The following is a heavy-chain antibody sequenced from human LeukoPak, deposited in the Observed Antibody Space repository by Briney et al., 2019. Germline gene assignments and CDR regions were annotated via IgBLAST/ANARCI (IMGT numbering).Heavy chain of an antibody. Sequence: GGSLRLSCAASGFTFSSYAMCWVRQAPGEGLEWVSRIFGSGDSTYYAHSVKGRFSISRDNSKRTRYLQITGLGAEDTAEISGAKVGGYGYALFVADWSQGSLLTASS. CDR3: AKVGGYGYALFVAD. D-gene: IGHD5-18*01. CDR1: GFTFSSYA. CDR2: IFGSGDST. J-gene: IGHJ4*02. V-gene: IGHV3-23*01.